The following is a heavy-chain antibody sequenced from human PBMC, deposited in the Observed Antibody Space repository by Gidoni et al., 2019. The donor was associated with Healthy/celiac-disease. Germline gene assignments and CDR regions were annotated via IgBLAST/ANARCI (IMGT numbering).Heavy chain of an antibody. D-gene: IGHD2-15*01. CDR2: IYPGDSDT. CDR1: GYIFTRYR. J-gene: IGHJ6*02. Sequence: EVQLVQSVAEVKTHGESLKISCQGSGYIFTRYRLGSMRQTPGKGLEWMEIIYPGDSDTRYSPSCQGQVTISADKSIGTAYLQWSSLKAADTAMYYCAGQEEWDCSGGRCYGSSYYYGMDVWGQGTTVTVSS. V-gene: IGHV5-51*01. CDR3: AGQEEWDCSGGRCYGSSYYYGMDV.